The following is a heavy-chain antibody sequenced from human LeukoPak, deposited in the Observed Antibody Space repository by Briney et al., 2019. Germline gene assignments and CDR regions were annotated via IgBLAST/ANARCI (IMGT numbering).Heavy chain of an antibody. CDR2: IIPIFGTA. J-gene: IGHJ4*02. Sequence: EASVKVSCKASGGTFSSYAISWVRQAPGQGLEWMGGIIPIFGTANYAQKFQGRVTITADESTSTACMELSSLRAEDTSVYYCANGGYYSCDSWGQGTLVTVSS. CDR3: ANGGYYSCDS. D-gene: IGHD3-22*01. CDR1: GGTFSSYA. V-gene: IGHV1-69*13.